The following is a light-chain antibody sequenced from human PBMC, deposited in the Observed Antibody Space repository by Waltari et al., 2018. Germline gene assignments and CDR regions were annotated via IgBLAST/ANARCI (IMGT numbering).Light chain of an antibody. CDR2: DGT. V-gene: IGKV3-20*01. CDR1: QGGSKD. J-gene: IGKJ1*01. Sequence: GRASQGGSKDLGWYQQEPGQAPRLLHDDGTSRATGIPDRFRGSGGGKDFSLTISRLGAEDFAVYYWQKYGTLPATFGPGSKVQ. CDR3: QKYGTLPAT.